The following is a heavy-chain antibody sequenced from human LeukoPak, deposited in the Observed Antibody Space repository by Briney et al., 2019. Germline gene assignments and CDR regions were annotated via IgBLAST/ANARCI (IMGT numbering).Heavy chain of an antibody. V-gene: IGHV3-20*04. J-gene: IGHJ4*02. CDR2: INWNGETT. CDR1: GFSFEDNG. D-gene: IGHD3-10*01. CDR3: ATHSYYYGSGSYPHYLDY. Sequence: PGGSLRLSCAASGFSFEDNGTSWVRQAPGKGLEWVSGINWNGETTGYVDSVKGRFTISRDNAKNSLYLQMNSLRAEDTALYYCATHSYYYGSGSYPHYLDYWGQGTLVTVSS.